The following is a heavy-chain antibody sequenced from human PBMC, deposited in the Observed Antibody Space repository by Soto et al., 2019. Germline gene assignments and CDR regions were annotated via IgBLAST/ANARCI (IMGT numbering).Heavy chain of an antibody. D-gene: IGHD3-22*01. CDR3: ARSRYYYASSGYSYNFDS. Sequence: EVPLVESGGGLVQPGGSLRLSCAASGFTFSNYIMNWVRQAPGKGLEWVSSISGDSGDIYYADSVKGRFTISRDNAKNSLHLLMNSLRVEDTAVFYCARSRYYYASSGYSYNFDSWGQGTLVTVSS. CDR1: GFTFSNYI. V-gene: IGHV3-21*01. CDR2: ISGDSGDI. J-gene: IGHJ4*02.